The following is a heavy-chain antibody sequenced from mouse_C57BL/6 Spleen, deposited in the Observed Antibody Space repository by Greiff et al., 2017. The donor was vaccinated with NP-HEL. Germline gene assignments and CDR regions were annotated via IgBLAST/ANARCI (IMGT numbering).Heavy chain of an antibody. V-gene: IGHV1-82*01. J-gene: IGHJ4*01. Sequence: QVQLQQSGPELVKPGASVKIFCKASGYAFSSSWMNWVKQRPGKGLEWIGRIYPGDGDTNYNGKFKGKATLTADKSSSTAYMQLSSLTSEDSAVYFCARGERDYAMDYWGQGTSVTVSS. CDR2: IYPGDGDT. CDR1: GYAFSSSW. CDR3: ARGERDYAMDY.